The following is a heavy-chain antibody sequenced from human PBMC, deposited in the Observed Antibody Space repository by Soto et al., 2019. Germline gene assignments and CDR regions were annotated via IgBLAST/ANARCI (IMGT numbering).Heavy chain of an antibody. J-gene: IGHJ5*02. V-gene: IGHV4-34*01. CDR2: INHSGST. CDR1: GGSFSGYY. Sequence: SETLSLTCAVYGGSFSGYYWSWIRQPPGKGLEWIGEINHSGSTNYNPSLKSRVTISVDTSKNQFSLKLSSVTAADTAVYYCARSPITMVRGGLFWFDPWGQGTLVTVSS. D-gene: IGHD3-10*01. CDR3: ARSPITMVRGGLFWFDP.